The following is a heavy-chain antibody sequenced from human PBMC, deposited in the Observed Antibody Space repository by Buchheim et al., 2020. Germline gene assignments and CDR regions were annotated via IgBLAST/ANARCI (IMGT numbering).Heavy chain of an antibody. Sequence: QVQLVESGGGVVQPGESLRLSCAASGFAFNTHAMHWVRQAPGKGLEWVAFIWYDGSEKPYIDSVKGRFSISRDNSKNTLYLEMNSLRGEDTAVYYCARDPPNSGWALDYWGQGTL. CDR3: ARDPPNSGWALDY. V-gene: IGHV3-33*01. CDR2: IWYDGSEK. CDR1: GFAFNTHA. J-gene: IGHJ4*02. D-gene: IGHD6-19*01.